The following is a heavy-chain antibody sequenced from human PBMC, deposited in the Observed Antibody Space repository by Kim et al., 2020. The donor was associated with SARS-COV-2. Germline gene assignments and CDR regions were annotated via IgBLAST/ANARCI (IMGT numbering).Heavy chain of an antibody. CDR3: ARGIFGVAIIPYYYYYMDV. D-gene: IGHD3-3*01. J-gene: IGHJ6*03. CDR1: GGSISSNDYY. CDR2: ISYSGRT. V-gene: IGHV4-39*01. Sequence: SETLSLTCTVSGGSISSNDYYWDWIRQPPGKGLEWIGSISYSGRTYYNPSLKSRVTISVDTSKNQISLKLSSVTAADTGVYYCARGIFGVAIIPYYYYYMDVWGKGTTVTVSS.